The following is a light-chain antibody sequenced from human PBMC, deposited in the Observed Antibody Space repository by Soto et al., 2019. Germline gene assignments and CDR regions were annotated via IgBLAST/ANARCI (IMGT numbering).Light chain of an antibody. J-gene: IGKJ4*01. CDR2: AES. V-gene: IGKV1-12*01. CDR3: QQSNTFPLT. Sequence: DIQMTQSPSSVSASVGARVTITCRASQDISTWLAWYQHKPGKAPKLLIYAESSLQSGVPSRFSGSGSGTEFTLTISSLQPEDSATFYCQQSNTFPLTFGGGTKVEI. CDR1: QDISTW.